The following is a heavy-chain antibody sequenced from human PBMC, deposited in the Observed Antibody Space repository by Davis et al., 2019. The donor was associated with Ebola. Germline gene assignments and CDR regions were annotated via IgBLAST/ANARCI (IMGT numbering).Heavy chain of an antibody. CDR1: GYTFTSYY. CDR2: INPSGGST. CDR3: AKEPGEWELLGRYFDY. V-gene: IGHV1-46*01. J-gene: IGHJ4*02. Sequence: ASVKVSCKASGYTFTSYYMHWVRQAPGQGLEWMGIINPSGGSTSYAQKFQGRVTMTRDTSTSTVYMELSSLRSEDTAVYYCAKEPGEWELLGRYFDYWGQGTLVTVSS. D-gene: IGHD1-26*01.